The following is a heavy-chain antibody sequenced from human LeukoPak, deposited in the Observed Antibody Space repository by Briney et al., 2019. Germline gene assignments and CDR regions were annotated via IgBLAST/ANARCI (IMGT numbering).Heavy chain of an antibody. Sequence: GASVKVSCKASGYTFTGYYMHWVRQAPGQGLEWMGRINPNSGGTNYAQKFQGRVTMTRDTSISTAYMELSRLRSDDTAVYYCARVQAVLSGIVVVITAIDHWGQGTLVTVSS. CDR1: GYTFTGYY. CDR3: ARVQAVLSGIVVVITAIDH. V-gene: IGHV1-2*06. CDR2: INPNSGGT. J-gene: IGHJ4*02. D-gene: IGHD3-22*01.